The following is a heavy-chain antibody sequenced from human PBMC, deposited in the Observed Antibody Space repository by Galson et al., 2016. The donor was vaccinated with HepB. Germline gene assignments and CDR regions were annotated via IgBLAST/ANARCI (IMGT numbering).Heavy chain of an antibody. CDR1: GFTFSSYT. CDR2: IWYDGSHQ. Sequence: SLRLSCAASGFTFSSYTMNWVRQAPGKGLEWVAGIWYDGSHQYYADSVKGRFTISRDNSKNKLSLQMNSLRAEDTAVYYCVREGHDNSKFAYYFGMDVWGRGTTVTVSS. CDR3: VREGHDNSKFAYYFGMDV. D-gene: IGHD4-11*01. V-gene: IGHV3-33*08. J-gene: IGHJ6*02.